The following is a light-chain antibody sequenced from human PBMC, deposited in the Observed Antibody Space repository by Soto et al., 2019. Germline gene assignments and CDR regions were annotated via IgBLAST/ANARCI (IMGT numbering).Light chain of an antibody. Sequence: EVVMTQSPATLSVSPGDRATLSCRASQSVSNNLAWYQQKPGQAPRLLIYGASTGATGLPARFSASGSGTEFTLTISSLQSEDFAVYYCQQYNNWPPYTFGQGTKLGIK. V-gene: IGKV3-15*01. CDR3: QQYNNWPPYT. CDR1: QSVSNN. J-gene: IGKJ2*01. CDR2: GAS.